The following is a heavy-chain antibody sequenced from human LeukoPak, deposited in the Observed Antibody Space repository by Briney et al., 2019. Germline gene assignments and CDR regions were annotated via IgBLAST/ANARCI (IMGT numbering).Heavy chain of an antibody. J-gene: IGHJ4*02. CDR1: GGSISSGGYY. Sequence: KPSQTLSLTCTVSGGSISSGGYYWSWIRQHPGKGLEWIGYIYYSGSTYYNPSLKSRVTISVDTSKNQFSLKLTSMTAADTAVYYCASTNYYGSGSYGSWGQGTLVTVSS. V-gene: IGHV4-31*03. CDR2: IYYSGST. D-gene: IGHD3-10*01. CDR3: ASTNYYGSGSYGS.